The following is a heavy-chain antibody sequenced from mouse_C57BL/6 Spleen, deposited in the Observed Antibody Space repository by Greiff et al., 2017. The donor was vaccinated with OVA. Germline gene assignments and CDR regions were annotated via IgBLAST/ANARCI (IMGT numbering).Heavy chain of an antibody. CDR2: IYPGSGST. V-gene: IGHV1-55*01. D-gene: IGHD2-4*01. CDR3: ARRDYDDVPFDY. CDR1: GYTFTSYW. J-gene: IGHJ2*01. Sequence: QVQLQQPGAELVKPGASVKMSCKASGYTFTSYWITWVKQRPGQGLEWIGDIYPGSGSTNYNEKFKGKATLTVDTSSSTAYMQLSSLTSEDSAVYYCARRDYDDVPFDYWGQGTTLTVSS.